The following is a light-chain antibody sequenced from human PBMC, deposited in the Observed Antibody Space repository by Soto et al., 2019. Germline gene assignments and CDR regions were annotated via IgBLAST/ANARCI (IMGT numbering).Light chain of an antibody. Sequence: EIVTWKSPATLSVSPGERATLSCRASQSVSSNLAWYQQKPGQAPRLLIYGASTRATGIPARFSGSGSGTEFTLTISSLQSEDFAVYYCQQYKNWPPITFGQGTRLEIK. CDR2: GAS. J-gene: IGKJ5*01. CDR3: QQYKNWPPIT. V-gene: IGKV3-15*01. CDR1: QSVSSN.